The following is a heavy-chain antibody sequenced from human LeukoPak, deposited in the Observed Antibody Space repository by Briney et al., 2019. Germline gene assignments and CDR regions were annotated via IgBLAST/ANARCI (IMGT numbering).Heavy chain of an antibody. Sequence: SETLSLTCTVSGGSISSGSYYWSWIRQPAGKGLEWIGRIYTSGSTNYNPSLKSRVTISVDTSKNQFSLKLSSVTAADTAVYYCARDDTLYDIFDYWGQGTLVTVSS. CDR1: GGSISSGSYY. D-gene: IGHD3-9*01. CDR3: ARDDTLYDIFDY. CDR2: IYTSGST. V-gene: IGHV4-61*02. J-gene: IGHJ4*02.